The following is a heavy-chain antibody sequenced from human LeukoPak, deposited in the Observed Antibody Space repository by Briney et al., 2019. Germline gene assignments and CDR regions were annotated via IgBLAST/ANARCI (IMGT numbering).Heavy chain of an antibody. Sequence: ASVTVSCMASGYTFTGYYMHWVRQAPGQGREGMGWINPNSGGTNYAQKFQGRVTMIRDTSISTAYMELSRLRSDDTAVYYCASPYYDSSGYYPGAMGYWGQGTLVTVSS. J-gene: IGHJ4*02. V-gene: IGHV1-2*02. CDR2: INPNSGGT. CDR3: ASPYYDSSGYYPGAMGY. D-gene: IGHD3-22*01. CDR1: GYTFTGYY.